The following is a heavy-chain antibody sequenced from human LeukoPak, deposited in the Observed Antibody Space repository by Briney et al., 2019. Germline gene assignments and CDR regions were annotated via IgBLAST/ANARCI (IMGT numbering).Heavy chain of an antibody. Sequence: GASVKVSCKVSGYTLTELSMHWVRQAPGKGLEWMGGFDPEDGETIYAQKFQGRVTMTEDTSTDTAYMELSSLRSEDTAVYYCARVPNDYGDFFFDYWGQGTLVTVSS. CDR1: GYTLTELS. CDR3: ARVPNDYGDFFFDY. V-gene: IGHV1-24*01. CDR2: FDPEDGET. J-gene: IGHJ4*02. D-gene: IGHD4-17*01.